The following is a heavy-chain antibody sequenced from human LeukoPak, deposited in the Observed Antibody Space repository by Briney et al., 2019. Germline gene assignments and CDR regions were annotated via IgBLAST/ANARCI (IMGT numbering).Heavy chain of an antibody. Sequence: PGRSLRLSCAASGLTFSSYGMHWVRQAPRKGLAWVAVISYDGSNKYYADSAKGRFTISRDNSKNTLYLQMNSLRAEDTAVYYCAKDPDSSGWYYFDYWGQGTLVTVSS. CDR3: AKDPDSSGWYYFDY. CDR1: GLTFSSYG. D-gene: IGHD6-19*01. CDR2: ISYDGSNK. J-gene: IGHJ4*02. V-gene: IGHV3-30*18.